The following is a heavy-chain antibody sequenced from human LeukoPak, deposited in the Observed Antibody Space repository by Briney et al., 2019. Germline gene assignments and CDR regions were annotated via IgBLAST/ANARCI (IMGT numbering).Heavy chain of an antibody. CDR1: GYTFTSYG. D-gene: IGHD2-2*01. CDR2: ISAYNGNT. J-gene: IGHJ3*02. V-gene: IGHV1-18*01. Sequence: ASVKVSCKASGYTFTSYGISWVRQAPGQGLERMGWISAYNGNTNYAQKLQGRVTMTTDTSTSTAYMELRSLRSDDTAVYYCAREYCSSTSCDAFDIWGQGTMVTDSS. CDR3: AREYCSSTSCDAFDI.